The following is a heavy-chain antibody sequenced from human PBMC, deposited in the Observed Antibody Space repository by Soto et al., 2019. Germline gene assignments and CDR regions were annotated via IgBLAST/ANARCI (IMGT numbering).Heavy chain of an antibody. Sequence: SETLSLTCTVSGGSISSYYWSWIRQPPGKGLEWIGYIYYSGTTNYNPSLKSRVTISVDTSKNQFSLKLNSVTAADTAVYFCARELDPYYGGNSLSLDYWGQGTLVT. J-gene: IGHJ4*02. V-gene: IGHV4-59*01. CDR3: ARELDPYYGGNSLSLDY. CDR1: GGSISSYY. CDR2: IYYSGTT. D-gene: IGHD4-17*01.